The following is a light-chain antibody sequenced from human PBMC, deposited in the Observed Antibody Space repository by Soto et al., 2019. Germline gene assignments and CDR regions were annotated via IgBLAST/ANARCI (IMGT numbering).Light chain of an antibody. J-gene: IGLJ3*02. Sequence: QAVVTQSPSASASLGASVKLTCTLSSGHSSYAIAWHQQQPEKGPRYLMKLNSDGSHSKGDGIPDRFSGSSSGAVRYLTIPSLQSEDEADYYCQTCGTGIQVFGGGTKLTVL. V-gene: IGLV4-69*01. CDR2: LNSDGSH. CDR3: QTCGTGIQV. CDR1: SGHSSYA.